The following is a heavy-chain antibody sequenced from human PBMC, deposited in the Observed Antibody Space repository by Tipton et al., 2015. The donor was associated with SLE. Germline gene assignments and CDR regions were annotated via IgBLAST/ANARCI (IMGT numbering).Heavy chain of an antibody. J-gene: IGHJ1*01. CDR1: GSSIRDSYY. Sequence: TLSLTCAVSGSSIRDSYYWGWFRQTPGKGLEWIGNVYHSGGTYYNPSFKSRVTISVDKSKNQFSLKVNSVTAADTGVYYRARAAEWLVPLYFQYWSQGTLVTVSS. D-gene: IGHD6-19*01. CDR2: VYHSGGT. V-gene: IGHV4-38-2*01. CDR3: ARAAEWLVPLYFQY.